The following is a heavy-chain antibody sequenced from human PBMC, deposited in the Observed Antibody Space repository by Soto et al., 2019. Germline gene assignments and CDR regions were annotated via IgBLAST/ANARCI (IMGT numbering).Heavy chain of an antibody. J-gene: IGHJ3*02. CDR1: GGTLSSYA. D-gene: IGHD2-15*01. V-gene: IGHV1-69*01. CDR3: ARGLGDSYGFDI. Sequence: SVNVSCKASGGTLSSYASIGFRHSPGQWLEWMGCIIPIFVTANYAQKFHCRVTITADESTSTAYMELSSLRYEETAVYYCARGLGDSYGFDIWGKGKMVT. CDR2: IIPIFVTA.